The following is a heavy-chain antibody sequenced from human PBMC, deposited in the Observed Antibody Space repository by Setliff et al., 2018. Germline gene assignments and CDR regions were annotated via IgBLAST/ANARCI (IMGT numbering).Heavy chain of an antibody. J-gene: IGHJ3*01. CDR3: ARQPPLNWAIPFDL. D-gene: IGHD7-27*01. CDR1: GGSITNFY. CDR2: IYSSGIT. V-gene: IGHV4-59*08. Sequence: SETLSLTCTASGGSITNFYWNWIRQSPGKGLEWIGYIYSSGITNYNPSLKSRLTMSVDTSKNQFPLHLSSMTAADTAVYYCARQPPLNWAIPFDLWGQGKRVTVSS.